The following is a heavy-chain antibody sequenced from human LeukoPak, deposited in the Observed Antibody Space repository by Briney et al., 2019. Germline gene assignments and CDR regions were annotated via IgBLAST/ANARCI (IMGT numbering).Heavy chain of an antibody. CDR3: ARKYDILTGYDNWFDP. D-gene: IGHD3-9*01. Sequence: ASVKVSCKTSNYTFISYGMSWVRQAPGQGLEWMGWISAYNGNTNYAQKLQGRVTMTTDTSTSTAYMELRSLRSDDTAVYFCARKYDILTGYDNWFDPWGQGTLVTVSS. V-gene: IGHV1-18*01. CDR1: NYTFISYG. CDR2: ISAYNGNT. J-gene: IGHJ5*02.